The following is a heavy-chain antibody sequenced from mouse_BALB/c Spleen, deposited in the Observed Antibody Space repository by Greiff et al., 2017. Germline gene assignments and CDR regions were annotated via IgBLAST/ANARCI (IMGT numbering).Heavy chain of an antibody. D-gene: IGHD2-3*01. V-gene: IGHV3-2*02. CDR2: ISYSGST. CDR3: ARLGYDGYYVGFAY. Sequence: VQLKESGPGLVKPSQSLSLTCTVTGYSITSDYAWNWIRQFPGNKLEWMGYISYSGSTSYNPSLKSRISITRDTSKNQFFLQLNSVTTEDTATYYCARLGYDGYYVGFAYWGQGTLVTVSA. J-gene: IGHJ3*01. CDR1: GYSITSDYA.